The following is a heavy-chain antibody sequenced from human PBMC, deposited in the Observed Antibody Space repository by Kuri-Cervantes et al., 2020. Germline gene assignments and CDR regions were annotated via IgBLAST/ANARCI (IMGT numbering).Heavy chain of an antibody. CDR3: ARDFGAFWSGYYSQGGDMDV. V-gene: IGHV3-74*01. CDR1: GFTFSSYW. CDR2: INSDGSST. J-gene: IGHJ6*03. D-gene: IGHD3-3*01. Sequence: GESLKISCAASGFTFSSYWMHWVRQAPGKGLVWVSRINSDGSSTIYADSVKGRFTISRDNAKNTLYLQMNSLRAEDTAVYYCARDFGAFWSGYYSQGGDMDVWGKGTTVTVSS.